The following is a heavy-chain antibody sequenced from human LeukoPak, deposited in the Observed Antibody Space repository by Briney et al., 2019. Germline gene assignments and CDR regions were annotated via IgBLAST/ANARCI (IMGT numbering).Heavy chain of an antibody. CDR1: GGTFSSYA. V-gene: IGHV1-2*02. D-gene: IGHD3-10*01. J-gene: IGHJ4*02. CDR2: INPNSGGT. CDR3: ARGGRRITMVRGVMGCDY. Sequence: ASVKASCKASGGTFSSYAISWVRQAPGQGLEWMGWINPNSGGTNYAQKFQGRVTMTRDTSISTAYMELSRLRSDDTAVYYCARGGRRITMVRGVMGCDYWGQGTLVTVSS.